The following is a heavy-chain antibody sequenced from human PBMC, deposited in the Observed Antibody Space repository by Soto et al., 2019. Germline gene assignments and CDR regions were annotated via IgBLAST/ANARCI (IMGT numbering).Heavy chain of an antibody. CDR3: AKDATSFNGVCDAFDM. CDR1: GFTFSDYA. Sequence: EVQLLESGGGVVQPGGSLRLSCAASGFTFSDYAMSWVRQTPGKGLQWVSGVGGSDDDKHYADSVRGRFIVSRDNSKNTLYLQMNSLRADDTAIYYCAKDATSFNGVCDAFDMWGQGTEVTVSS. V-gene: IGHV3-23*01. J-gene: IGHJ3*02. D-gene: IGHD2-8*01. CDR2: VGGSDDDK.